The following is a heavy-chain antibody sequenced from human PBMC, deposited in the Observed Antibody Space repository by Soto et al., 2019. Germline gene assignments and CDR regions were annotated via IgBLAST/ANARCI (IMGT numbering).Heavy chain of an antibody. Sequence: QVQLVQSGAEVKEPGASVRDSCKASGYTFTSYDINWVRQATGQGLEWMGWMNPESRNTGYAQKFQGRVTRTRDTSIGTAYMELTSLRSEDSAVYYCSRFVRHQLPTIDFWGQGTLVTVSS. CDR1: GYTFTSYD. CDR2: MNPESRNT. J-gene: IGHJ4*02. V-gene: IGHV1-8*01. D-gene: IGHD2-2*01. CDR3: SRFVRHQLPTIDF.